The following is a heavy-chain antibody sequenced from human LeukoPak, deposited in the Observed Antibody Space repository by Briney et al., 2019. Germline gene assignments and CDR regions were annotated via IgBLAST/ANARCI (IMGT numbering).Heavy chain of an antibody. D-gene: IGHD1-1*01. CDR2: FSGSGGST. Sequence: GSLRLSCAASGFTFSSYAMSWVRQAPGKGLEWVSVFSGSGGSTYYADSVTGRFTISRDNSKNTLYLQMNSLRVEDTAVYFCARVYWKRFDYWGQGTLVTVSS. CDR1: GFTFSSYA. J-gene: IGHJ4*02. V-gene: IGHV3-23*01. CDR3: ARVYWKRFDY.